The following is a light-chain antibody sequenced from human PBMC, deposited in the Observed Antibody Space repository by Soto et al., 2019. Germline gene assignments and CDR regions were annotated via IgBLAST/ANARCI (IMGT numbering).Light chain of an antibody. CDR1: QSISSW. CDR3: QQYNSYSSIT. Sequence: DIQMTQSPSTLSASVGDRVTITCRASQSISSWLAWYQQKPGKAPKLLIYDASSLESGVPSRFSGSGSGTEFTLTIRNVQPDDFATYYCQQYNSYSSITFGQGTRLEIK. CDR2: DAS. V-gene: IGKV1-5*01. J-gene: IGKJ5*01.